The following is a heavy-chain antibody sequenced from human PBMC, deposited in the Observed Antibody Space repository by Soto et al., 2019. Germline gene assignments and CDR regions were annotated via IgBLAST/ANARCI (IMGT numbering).Heavy chain of an antibody. CDR3: ATDTPTQDVLRFLEWLPHLRKYGMDV. J-gene: IGHJ6*02. V-gene: IGHV1-24*01. Sequence: ASVKVSCKASGYTFTGYYMHWVRQAPGKGLEWMGGFDPEDGETIYAQKFQGRVTMTEDTSTDTAYMELSSLRSEDTAVYYCATDTPTQDVLRFLEWLPHLRKYGMDVWGQGTTVTVSS. CDR2: FDPEDGET. D-gene: IGHD3-3*01. CDR1: GYTFTGYY.